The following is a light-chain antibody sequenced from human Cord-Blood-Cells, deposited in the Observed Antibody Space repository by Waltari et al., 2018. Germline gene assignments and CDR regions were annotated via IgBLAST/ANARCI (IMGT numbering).Light chain of an antibody. J-gene: IGLJ3*02. CDR3: QSADSSGTWV. Sequence: SYELPQPPSVSVSPGQTARITCSGDALPKQYAYWYQKKPGQAPVLVLYKDSERPSGIPERFSGSSSGTTVTLTISGVQAKDEADYYCQSADSSGTWVFGGGTKLTVL. CDR1: ALPKQY. CDR2: KDS. V-gene: IGLV3-25*03.